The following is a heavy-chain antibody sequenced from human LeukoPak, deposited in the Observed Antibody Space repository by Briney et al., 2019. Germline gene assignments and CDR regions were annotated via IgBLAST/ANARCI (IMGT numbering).Heavy chain of an antibody. V-gene: IGHV3-30*02. CDR1: GITFSTSG. J-gene: IGHJ5*02. CDR3: AKDRTVVVTAYGGWFDP. D-gene: IGHD2-15*01. Sequence: GGSLRLSCAASGITFSTSGMHWVRQAPGGGLEWVAFMRHDGSNEKYADSVKGRFTISRDNSKNTLYLQMNSLIVEDTAVYYCAKDRTVVVTAYGGWFDPWGQGTLVTVSS. CDR2: MRHDGSNE.